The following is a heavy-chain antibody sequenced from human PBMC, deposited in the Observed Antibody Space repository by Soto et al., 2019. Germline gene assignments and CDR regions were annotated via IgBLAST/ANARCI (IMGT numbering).Heavy chain of an antibody. J-gene: IGHJ4*01. D-gene: IGHD3-22*01. CDR3: AKSRYSDSSGDFYDY. V-gene: IGHV3-23*01. Sequence: EVQLLESGGGLVQPGGSLSLSCAASAFTFNNYAMSWVRQAPGKGLEWVSGIGGSGRTTYYADSVKGRFTISRDNCNDTLFLQMNSLRAEDTAVYYCAKSRYSDSSGDFYDYWCYGTLFTVSS. CDR2: IGGSGRTT. CDR1: AFTFNNYA.